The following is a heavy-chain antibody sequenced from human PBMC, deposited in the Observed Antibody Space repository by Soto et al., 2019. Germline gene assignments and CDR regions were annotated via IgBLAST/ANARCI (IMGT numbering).Heavy chain of an antibody. D-gene: IGHD6-25*01. CDR2: ISRSGSTI. CDR1: GFTFSDYY. V-gene: IGHV3-11*01. J-gene: IGHJ3*02. Sequence: GGSLRLSCAASGFTFSDYYMGWIRQAPGKGLEWVSYISRSGSTIYYADAVKGRFIISRDNAKNSLYLQMNSLRAEDTAVYYCATGRPYSSGWANDVFDICRQETMVTVSS. CDR3: ATGRPYSSGWANDVFDI.